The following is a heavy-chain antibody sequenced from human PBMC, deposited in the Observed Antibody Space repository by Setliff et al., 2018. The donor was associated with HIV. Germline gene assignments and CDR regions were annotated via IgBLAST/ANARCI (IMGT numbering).Heavy chain of an antibody. CDR3: AKGYFDWLRAGTFDY. J-gene: IGHJ4*02. Sequence: SETLSLTCTVSGDSVSSRSYYWSWIRQPPGKGLEWIGYIYYSGSTNYNPSLKSRVTISVDTSKNHFSLKLRSVTAADTAVYYCAKGYFDWLRAGTFDYWGQGSLVTVSS. V-gene: IGHV4-61*03. CDR2: IYYSGST. D-gene: IGHD3-9*01. CDR1: GDSVSSRSYY.